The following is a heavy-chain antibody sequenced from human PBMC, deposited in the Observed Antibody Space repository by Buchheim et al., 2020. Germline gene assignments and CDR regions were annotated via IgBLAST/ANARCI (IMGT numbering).Heavy chain of an antibody. CDR1: GFTFSSYG. Sequence: QVQLVESGGGVVQPGRSLRLSCAASGFTFSSYGMHWVRQAPGKGLEWVAFIRYDGSNKYYADSVKGRFTISRDNSKNTLYLQMNSLRAEDTAVHYCAKDLLTFGGVMSYFDYWGQGTL. CDR2: IRYDGSNK. V-gene: IGHV3-30*02. D-gene: IGHD3-16*01. J-gene: IGHJ4*02. CDR3: AKDLLTFGGVMSYFDY.